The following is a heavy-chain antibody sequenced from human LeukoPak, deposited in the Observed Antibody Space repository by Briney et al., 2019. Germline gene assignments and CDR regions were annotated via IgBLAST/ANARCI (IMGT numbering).Heavy chain of an antibody. J-gene: IGHJ6*02. Sequence: PGGSLRLSCAASGFTFSSYWMHWVRQAPGKGLVWVSRINSDGSSTSYADSVKGRFTISRDNAKNTLYLQMNSLRAEDTAVYYCAREVPAATYYYYYYVMDVWGQGTTVTVSS. V-gene: IGHV3-74*01. CDR2: INSDGSST. D-gene: IGHD2-2*01. CDR3: AREVPAATYYYYYYVMDV. CDR1: GFTFSSYW.